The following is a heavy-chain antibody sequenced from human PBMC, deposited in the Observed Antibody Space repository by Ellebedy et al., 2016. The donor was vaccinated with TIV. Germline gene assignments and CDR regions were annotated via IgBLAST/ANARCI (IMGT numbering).Heavy chain of an antibody. Sequence: SETLSLXXTVSGGSISSGGYYWSWIRQHPVKGLEWIGYIYYSGSTYYNPSLKSRVTISVDTSKNQFSLKLSSVTAADTAVYYCARGVTGDYSFRDNWFNPWGQGTLVTVSS. CDR1: GGSISSGGYY. CDR2: IYYSGST. D-gene: IGHD4-11*01. J-gene: IGHJ5*02. CDR3: ARGVTGDYSFRDNWFNP. V-gene: IGHV4-31*03.